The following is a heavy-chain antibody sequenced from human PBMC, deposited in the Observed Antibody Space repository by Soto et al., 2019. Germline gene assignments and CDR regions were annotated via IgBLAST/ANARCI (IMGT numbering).Heavy chain of an antibody. V-gene: IGHV4-30-4*01. D-gene: IGHD3-10*01. Sequence: PSETLSLTCTVSGGSISSGDYYWSWIRQPPGKGLEWIGYIYYSGSTYYNPSLKSRVTISVDTSKNQFSLKLSSVTAADTAVYYCARDYPITMVRGVISYYYYYGMDVWGQGTTVTVSS. CDR2: IYYSGST. CDR1: GGSISSGDYY. CDR3: ARDYPITMVRGVISYYYYYGMDV. J-gene: IGHJ6*02.